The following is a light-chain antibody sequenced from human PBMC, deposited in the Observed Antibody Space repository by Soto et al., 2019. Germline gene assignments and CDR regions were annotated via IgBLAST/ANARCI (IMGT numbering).Light chain of an antibody. CDR1: QSVSSY. Sequence: EIVLTQSPATLSLSPGERATLSCRASQSVSSYLAWYQQKPGQAPRLLIYDASNRATGIPARFSGSGSGTDFTLTISGLEAEDFAFYYWEERSNWHPGGYTFGQGTKLEI. V-gene: IGKV3-11*01. CDR2: DAS. J-gene: IGKJ2*01. CDR3: EERSNWHPGGYT.